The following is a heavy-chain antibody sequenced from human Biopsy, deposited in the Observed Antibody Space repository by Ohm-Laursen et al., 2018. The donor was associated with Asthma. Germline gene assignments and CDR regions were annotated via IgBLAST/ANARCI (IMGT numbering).Heavy chain of an antibody. J-gene: IGHJ6*02. D-gene: IGHD2-21*02. Sequence: SLRLSCTASGFTFHNYVMHWVRQAPGKGLEWVAFLSYDGSNKYYGDSVKGRFTISRDNSKNTLYLQMDSLRAEDTAVYYCASYEVVTAILPMDVWGQGTTVTVSS. CDR2: LSYDGSNK. CDR1: GFTFHNYV. V-gene: IGHV3-30*03. CDR3: ASYEVVTAILPMDV.